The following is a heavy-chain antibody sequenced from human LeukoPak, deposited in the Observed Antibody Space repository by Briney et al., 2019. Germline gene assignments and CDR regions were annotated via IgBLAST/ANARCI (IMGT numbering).Heavy chain of an antibody. CDR1: GFTFSSCP. CDR3: ARGKFSSSGHYFDY. CDR2: ISYDGSKN. V-gene: IGHV3-30-3*01. D-gene: IGHD6-13*01. J-gene: IGHJ4*02. Sequence: PGGSLRLSCAASGFTFSSCPMHWVRQAPGRGLEWVAVISYDGSKNYYGDSVKGRFTISRDNSKNTLYLQMNSLRAEDTAVYFCARGKFSSSGHYFDYWGQGTLVTVSS.